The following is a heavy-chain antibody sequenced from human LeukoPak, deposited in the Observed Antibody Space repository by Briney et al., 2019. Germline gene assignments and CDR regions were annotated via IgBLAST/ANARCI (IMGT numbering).Heavy chain of an antibody. J-gene: IGHJ4*02. Sequence: SETLSPTCTVSGGSISSYYWSWIRQPAGKGLEWIGRLYTSGSTNYNPSLKSRVTMSVDKPKNQFSLKLSSVTAADTAVYYCARDGSGWYQYYFDYWGQGTLLTVSS. CDR2: LYTSGST. CDR3: ARDGSGWYQYYFDY. V-gene: IGHV4-4*07. D-gene: IGHD6-19*01. CDR1: GGSISSYY.